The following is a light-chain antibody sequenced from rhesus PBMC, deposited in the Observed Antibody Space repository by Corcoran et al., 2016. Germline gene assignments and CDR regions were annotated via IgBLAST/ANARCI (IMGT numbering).Light chain of an antibody. J-gene: IGKJ3*01. V-gene: IGKV1-74*01. CDR2: DES. CDR1: ENVNNY. Sequence: DIQMTQSPSSLSASVGDRVTITCRARENVNNYLHWYQQKPGKAPKLLISDESTLQSGVPSRFSGIGSGTDYTFTISSLQPEDVATYYCQHSYGTPFTFGPGTKLDIK. CDR3: QHSYGTPFT.